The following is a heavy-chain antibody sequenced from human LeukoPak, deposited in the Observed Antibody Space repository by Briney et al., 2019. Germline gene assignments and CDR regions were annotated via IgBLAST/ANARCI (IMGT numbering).Heavy chain of an antibody. D-gene: IGHD1-7*01. Sequence: SETLSLTCAVYGGSFSGYYWSWIRQPPGKGLEWIGEINHSGSTNYNPSLKSRVTISVDTSKNQFSLKVNSVTAADTAVYYCARAPNWNYTQSYHFDYWGQGTLVSVSS. V-gene: IGHV4-34*01. J-gene: IGHJ4*02. CDR2: INHSGST. CDR1: GGSFSGYY. CDR3: ARAPNWNYTQSYHFDY.